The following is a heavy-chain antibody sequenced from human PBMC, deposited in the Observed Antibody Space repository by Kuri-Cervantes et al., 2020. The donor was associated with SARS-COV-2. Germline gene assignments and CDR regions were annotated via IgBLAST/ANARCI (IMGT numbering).Heavy chain of an antibody. D-gene: IGHD3-16*01. CDR1: GYSISSGGYS. CDR3: ARDLGVAPDF. J-gene: IGHJ4*02. V-gene: IGHV4-30-2*01. CDR2: IYQAGST. Sequence: LRLSCAVSGYSISSGGYSWSWIRQPPGKGLEWIGSIYQAGSTFYNPSFKSRVSISLDRSKNQYSLNLSSVTAADTAVYYCARDLGVAPDFWGQGTQVTVSS.